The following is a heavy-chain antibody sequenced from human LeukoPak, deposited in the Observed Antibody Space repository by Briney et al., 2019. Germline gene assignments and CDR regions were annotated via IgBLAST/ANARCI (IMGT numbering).Heavy chain of an antibody. CDR2: IYSGEST. D-gene: IGHD3-10*01. J-gene: IGHJ4*02. CDR1: GSSVRGNY. Sequence: GGSLRLSCAVSGSSVRGNYMSWVRQAPGKGLQWVSIIYSGESTHYADSVKGRFTISRDHSKNTLYLQMNRLRAEDTAVYYCAREGASGSGSYEHWGQGTLVTVAS. CDR3: AREGASGSGSYEH. V-gene: IGHV3-53*01.